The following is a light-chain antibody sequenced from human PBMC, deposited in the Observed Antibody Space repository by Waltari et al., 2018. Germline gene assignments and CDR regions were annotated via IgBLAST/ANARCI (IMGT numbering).Light chain of an antibody. J-gene: IGKJ4*01. CDR1: PSIHIN. V-gene: IGKV3-15*01. CDR2: DAS. Sequence: EIVMTQSPATLSVSPGERATPSCRASPSIHINLAWYQQEPGQAPRLLGYDASTKATGIPASFGGRHSATEFTLTIISLQSEAFAVYYCQQYHAWPLTFAGGTKVEIK. CDR3: QQYHAWPLT.